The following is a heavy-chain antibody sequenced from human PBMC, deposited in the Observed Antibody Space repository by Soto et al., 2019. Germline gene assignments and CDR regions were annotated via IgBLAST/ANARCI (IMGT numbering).Heavy chain of an antibody. V-gene: IGHV3-7*02. CDR2: IKQDGSEK. D-gene: IGHD4-17*01. CDR3: AKGLRWRLYYFDY. J-gene: IGHJ4*02. Sequence: PGGSLRLSCAASGFTFSSYWMSWVRQAPGKGLEWVANIKQDGSEKYYVDSVKGRFTISRDNAKNSLYLQMNSLRAEDTAVYYCAKGLRWRLYYFDYWGQGTLVTVSS. CDR1: GFTFSSYW.